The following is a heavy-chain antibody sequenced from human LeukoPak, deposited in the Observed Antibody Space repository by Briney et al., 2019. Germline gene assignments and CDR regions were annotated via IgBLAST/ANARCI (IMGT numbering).Heavy chain of an antibody. V-gene: IGHV1-8*01. J-gene: IGHJ4*02. CDR3: ARTAVTFGGVIVVYYFDY. CDR2: MNPNSGDT. D-gene: IGHD3-16*02. CDR1: GYTFTSYD. Sequence: GASVRVSYKASGYTFTSYDINWVRQATGQGLEWMGWMNPNSGDTDYAQKFQGRVTMTWNTPLNTAYMELSSLRSEDTAIYYCARTAVTFGGVIVVYYFDYWGQGTLVTVSS.